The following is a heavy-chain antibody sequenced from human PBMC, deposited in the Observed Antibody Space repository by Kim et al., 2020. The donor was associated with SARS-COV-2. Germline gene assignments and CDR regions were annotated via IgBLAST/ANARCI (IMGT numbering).Heavy chain of an antibody. D-gene: IGHD3-3*01. CDR2: ISHSGST. CDR3: ARDAYSDFWSGYSPYWYFDL. CDR1: GGSIRSYY. J-gene: IGHJ2*01. V-gene: IGHV4-59*13. Sequence: SETLSLTCIVSGGSIRSYYWSWIRQPPGKGLEWMGYISHSGSTHYNPSLKSRVTMSVVMSRNQFSLNLTSVTAADTAVYYCARDAYSDFWSGYSPYWYFDLWGRGTLVTVSS.